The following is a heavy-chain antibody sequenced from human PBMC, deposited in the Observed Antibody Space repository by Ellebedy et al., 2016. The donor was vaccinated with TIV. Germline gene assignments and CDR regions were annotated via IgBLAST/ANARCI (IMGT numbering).Heavy chain of an antibody. CDR1: GFTFSSFG. Sequence: GGSLRLXCVVSGFTFSSFGMYWLRQAPGKGLEWVAVISYDESHKYYTDSVKGRFTISRDNSRNTVSLQMNSLRAEDTAVYYCAKDPGGYYYYGMDVWGQGTTVTVSS. J-gene: IGHJ6*02. CDR2: ISYDESHK. CDR3: AKDPGGYYYYGMDV. V-gene: IGHV3-30*18. D-gene: IGHD3-10*01.